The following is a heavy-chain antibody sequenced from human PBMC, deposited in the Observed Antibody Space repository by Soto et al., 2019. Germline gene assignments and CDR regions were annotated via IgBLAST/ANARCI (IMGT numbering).Heavy chain of an antibody. CDR2: ITPFNGNT. D-gene: IGHD1-1*01. V-gene: IGHV1-45*02. Sequence: GPSVKVSCKASGYTLTYRYVHWVRQAPGQALEWMGWITPFNGNTNYAQKIQDRVTITRDRSMSTAYMELSSLRSEDTAMYYCARGGTTGSYYYYGMDVWGQGTTVTVSS. CDR3: ARGGTTGSYYYYGMDV. J-gene: IGHJ6*02. CDR1: GYTLTYRY.